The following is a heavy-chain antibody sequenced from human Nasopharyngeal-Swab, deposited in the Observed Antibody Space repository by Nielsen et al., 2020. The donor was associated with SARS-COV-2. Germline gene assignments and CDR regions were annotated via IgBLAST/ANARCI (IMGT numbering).Heavy chain of an antibody. Sequence: WIRQPPGKGLEWIGYIYSSGSTNYNPSLKSRVTISVDTSKNQFSLKLNSVTAADTAVYYCARQRYFDAWSQGTLVTVSS. CDR3: ARQRYFDA. D-gene: IGHD3-9*01. J-gene: IGHJ4*02. CDR2: IYSSGST. V-gene: IGHV4-59*08.